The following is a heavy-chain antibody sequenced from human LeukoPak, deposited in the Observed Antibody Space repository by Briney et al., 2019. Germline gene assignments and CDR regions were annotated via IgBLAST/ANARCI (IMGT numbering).Heavy chain of an antibody. CDR3: ARRYYDSSGYNWFDP. Sequence: ASVKVSCKASGYTFTGYYMHWVRQAPGQGLERMGWINPNSGGTNYAQKFQGRVTMTRDMSTSTVYMELSSLRSEDTAVYYCARRYYDSSGYNWFDPWGQGTLVTVSS. V-gene: IGHV1-2*02. CDR2: INPNSGGT. D-gene: IGHD3-22*01. CDR1: GYTFTGYY. J-gene: IGHJ5*02.